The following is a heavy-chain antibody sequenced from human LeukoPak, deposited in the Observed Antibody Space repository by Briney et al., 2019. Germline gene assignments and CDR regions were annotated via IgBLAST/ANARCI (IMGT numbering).Heavy chain of an antibody. V-gene: IGHV3-53*01. Sequence: GGSLRLSCAASGLTVSSHFISWVRQAPGKGPEWVSVIYSDETAYYTAAVKGRFTISRDNSNNTLYLQMKSLRAEDTTIYDCARPHYYDSSPYHQDTFDIWGQGTMVTVSS. CDR1: GLTVSSHF. D-gene: IGHD3-22*01. CDR2: IYSDETA. CDR3: ARPHYYDSSPYHQDTFDI. J-gene: IGHJ3*02.